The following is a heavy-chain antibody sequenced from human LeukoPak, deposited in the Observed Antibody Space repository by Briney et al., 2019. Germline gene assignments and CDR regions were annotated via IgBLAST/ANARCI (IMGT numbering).Heavy chain of an antibody. D-gene: IGHD3-3*01. J-gene: IGHJ3*02. CDR1: GGSISSGSYY. Sequence: SQTLSLTCTVSGGSISSGSYYWSWIRQPAGKGLEWIGRIYTSGSTNYNPSLKSRVTISVDTSKNQFSLKLSSVTAADTAVYYCARDRYDFWSGSQSAVGDAFDIWGQGTMVTVSS. CDR3: ARDRYDFWSGSQSAVGDAFDI. CDR2: IYTSGST. V-gene: IGHV4-61*02.